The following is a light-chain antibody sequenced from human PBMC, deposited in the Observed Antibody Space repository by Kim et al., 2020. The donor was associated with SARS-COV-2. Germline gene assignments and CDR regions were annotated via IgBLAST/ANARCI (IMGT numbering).Light chain of an antibody. J-gene: IGKJ1*01. CDR3: QQTYETPRT. CDR2: SAS. CDR1: QTINNF. Sequence: AYVGDRVTITCRASQTINNFLTWYQQESGKAPKVLIYSASTLQSGVPSRFSGSGFGTEVTLTISSLQPEDFATYYCQQTYETPRTFGQGTKVDIK. V-gene: IGKV1-39*01.